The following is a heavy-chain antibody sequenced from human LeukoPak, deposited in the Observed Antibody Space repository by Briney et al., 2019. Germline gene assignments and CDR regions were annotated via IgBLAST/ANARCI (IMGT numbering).Heavy chain of an antibody. D-gene: IGHD6-19*01. J-gene: IGHJ4*02. CDR2: ISASGGST. Sequence: GGSLRLSCAASVFTFSNSAMAWVRQAPGQGLEWVSTISASGGSTFYGDSVKGRFTISRDNSKNTLYLQMNSLRAEDTAVYYCASPSVGSGWYAFDYWGQGTLVTVSS. CDR1: VFTFSNSA. CDR3: ASPSVGSGWYAFDY. V-gene: IGHV3-23*01.